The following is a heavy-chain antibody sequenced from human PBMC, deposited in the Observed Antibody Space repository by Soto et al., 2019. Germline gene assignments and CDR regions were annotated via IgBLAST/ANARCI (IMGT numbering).Heavy chain of an antibody. CDR1: GFSFEDHA. J-gene: IGHJ4*02. D-gene: IGHD2-21*01. CDR3: TRDIFRTMTTVDY. V-gene: IGHV3-9*01. Sequence: EVQLVESGGGLVEPGRSLRVSCAASGFSFEDHAMNWVRLVPGKGLEWVSGISANGAFVGYANSVKGQFTISRDNAKNSLFLQMSSLRREDTAVYYCTRDIFRTMTTVDYWGQGTLVTVSS. CDR2: ISANGAFV.